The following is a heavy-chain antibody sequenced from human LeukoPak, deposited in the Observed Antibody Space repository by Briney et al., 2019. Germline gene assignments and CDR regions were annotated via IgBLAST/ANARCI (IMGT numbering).Heavy chain of an antibody. CDR3: ARRPRGVIIKTWFDS. Sequence: SETLSLTCTVSGGSINNIISYWGWFRQPPGKGLEWIGSISSSGSTFYNPSLTSRVTISVDTSKNHFSVKVTSVTAADTAVYYCARRPRGVIIKTWFDSWGQGTLVTVSS. V-gene: IGHV4-39*02. CDR2: ISSSGST. J-gene: IGHJ5*01. CDR1: GGSINNIISY. D-gene: IGHD3-10*01.